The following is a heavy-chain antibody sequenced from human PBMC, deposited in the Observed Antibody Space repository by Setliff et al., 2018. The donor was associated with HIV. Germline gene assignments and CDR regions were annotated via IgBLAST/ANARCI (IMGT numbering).Heavy chain of an antibody. CDR3: AREGSNPFRYFFDF. CDR1: GYTFDVFS. V-gene: IGHV1-2*02. Sequence: ASVKVSCKTSGYTFDVFSIHWVRQAPGQGPEWMGWINPKSGGTKYAQRFQGRVAMTRDTSTRTVYMDLTRLRSDDTAVYYCAREGSNPFRYFFDFWGQGAQVTVSS. D-gene: IGHD4-4*01. J-gene: IGHJ4*02. CDR2: INPKSGGT.